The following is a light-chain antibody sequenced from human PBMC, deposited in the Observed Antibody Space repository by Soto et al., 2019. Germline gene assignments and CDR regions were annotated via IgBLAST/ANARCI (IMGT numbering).Light chain of an antibody. Sequence: DIPMTQSPSSLSASVGDRVTITCRASQSISSYLNWYQQKPGKAPKLLIYAASSLQSGVPSRFSGSGSWTDFTLTISSLQPEDFATYYCQQSYSTPQRTFGQGTKVEIK. CDR3: QQSYSTPQRT. V-gene: IGKV1-39*01. J-gene: IGKJ1*01. CDR2: AAS. CDR1: QSISSY.